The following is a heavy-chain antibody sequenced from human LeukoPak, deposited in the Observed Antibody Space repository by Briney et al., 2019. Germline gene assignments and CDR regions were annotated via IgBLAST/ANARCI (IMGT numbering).Heavy chain of an antibody. CDR1: GFTFSSYA. D-gene: IGHD4-17*01. CDR2: ISGSGGST. J-gene: IGHJ4*02. CDR3: AKGGADYGDSYFDF. Sequence: PGGSLRLSCAASGFTFSSYAMSWVRQAPGKGLEWVSAISGSGGSTYFADSVKGRFTISRDNSKNTLYLQMNSLRAEDTAVYYCAKGGADYGDSYFDFWGQGTLDTVSS. V-gene: IGHV3-23*01.